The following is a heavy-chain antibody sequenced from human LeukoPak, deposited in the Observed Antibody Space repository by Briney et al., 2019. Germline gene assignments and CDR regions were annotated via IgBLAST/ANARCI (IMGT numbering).Heavy chain of an antibody. J-gene: IGHJ4*02. D-gene: IGHD4-17*01. CDR1: GGSISSSSYY. CDR3: ARQKMRDGDYGGAHFDY. Sequence: SETLSLTCTVSGGSISSSSYYWGWIRQPPGKGLEWIGSIYYSGSTYYNPSLKSRVTISVDTSKNQFSLKLSSVTAADTAVYYCARQKMRDGDYGGAHFDYWGQGTLVTVSS. CDR2: IYYSGST. V-gene: IGHV4-39*01.